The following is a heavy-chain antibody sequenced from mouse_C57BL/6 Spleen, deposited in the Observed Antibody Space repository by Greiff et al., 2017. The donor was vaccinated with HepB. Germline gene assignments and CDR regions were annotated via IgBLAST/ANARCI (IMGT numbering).Heavy chain of an antibody. Sequence: QVQLQQSGAELARPGASVKMSCKASGYTFTSYTMHWVKQRPGQGLEWIGYINPSSGYTNYNQKFKDKATLTADKSSSTAYMQLSSLTSEDSAVYYRAREITRGYFDVWGTGTTVNVSS. J-gene: IGHJ1*03. CDR2: INPSSGYT. V-gene: IGHV1-4*01. D-gene: IGHD3-3*01. CDR3: AREITRGYFDV. CDR1: GYTFTSYT.